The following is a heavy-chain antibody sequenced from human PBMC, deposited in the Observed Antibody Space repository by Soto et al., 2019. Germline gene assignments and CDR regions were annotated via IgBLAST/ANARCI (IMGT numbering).Heavy chain of an antibody. V-gene: IGHV4-59*01. J-gene: IGHJ4*02. CDR2: IFYSGNT. CDR3: VRHLLWHDSGGYPHLGLDY. CDR1: GGSISKNY. Sequence: PSETLSLTCTVSGGSISKNYWSWIRQPPGKGLEWIGYIFYSGNTNYNPSLKSRVTISVDTSKNQFSLKLSSVTAADTAVYYCVRHLLWHDSGGYPHLGLDYWGQGALVTVSS. D-gene: IGHD3-22*01.